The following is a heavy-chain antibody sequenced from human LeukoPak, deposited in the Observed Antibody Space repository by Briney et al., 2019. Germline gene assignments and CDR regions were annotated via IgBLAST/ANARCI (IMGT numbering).Heavy chain of an antibody. CDR2: ISYDGSNK. CDR1: GFTFSSYA. V-gene: IGHV3-30-3*01. D-gene: IGHD3-22*01. J-gene: IGHJ4*02. Sequence: GGSLRLSCAASGFTFSSYAMHWVRQAPGKGLEWVAVISYDGSNKYYADSVKGRFTISRDNSKNTLYLQMNSLRAEDTAVYYCARGITMIVVVRDYFDYWGQGTLVTVSS. CDR3: ARGITMIVVVRDYFDY.